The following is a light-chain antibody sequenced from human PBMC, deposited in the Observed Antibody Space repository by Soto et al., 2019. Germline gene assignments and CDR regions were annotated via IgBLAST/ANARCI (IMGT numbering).Light chain of an antibody. J-gene: IGLJ1*01. Sequence: QSVLTQPPSVSAAPGQKVTISCYGSNSNIGNTYVSWYQQLPGTAPKLLIYENNKRPSGIPDRFSGSKSGTSATLGITGLQTGDEADYYCGAWDSGLSGYVFGTGTKVTVL. CDR2: ENN. CDR1: NSNIGNTY. V-gene: IGLV1-51*02. CDR3: GAWDSGLSGYV.